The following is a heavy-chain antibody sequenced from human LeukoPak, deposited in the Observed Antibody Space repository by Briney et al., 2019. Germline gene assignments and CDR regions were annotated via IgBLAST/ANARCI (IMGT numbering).Heavy chain of an antibody. CDR3: ASYSSGYYGYDAFDI. CDR2: IKQDGSEK. CDR1: GFTFSSYW. Sequence: PGGSLRLSCAASGFTFSSYWMSWVRQAPGKGLEWVANIKQDGSEKYYVDSVKGRFTISRDNAKNALYLQMNSLRAEDTAVYYCASYSSGYYGYDAFDIWGQGTMVTVSS. D-gene: IGHD3-22*01. V-gene: IGHV3-7*01. J-gene: IGHJ3*02.